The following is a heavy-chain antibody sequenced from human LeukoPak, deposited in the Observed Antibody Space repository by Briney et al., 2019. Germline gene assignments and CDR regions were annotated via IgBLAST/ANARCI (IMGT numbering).Heavy chain of an antibody. CDR2: IRYDGSYE. CDR1: GFTFNSYG. Sequence: PGGSLRLSCAASGFTFNSYGMHWVRQAPGKGLEWVAFIRYDGSYEYYGDSVKGRFTISRDNSKTTVYLQMNSLTSEDTAVYYCAKDGGLHLHYYHNYMDIWGKGTTVTVSS. D-gene: IGHD5-24*01. J-gene: IGHJ6*03. V-gene: IGHV3-30*02. CDR3: AKDGGLHLHYYHNYMDI.